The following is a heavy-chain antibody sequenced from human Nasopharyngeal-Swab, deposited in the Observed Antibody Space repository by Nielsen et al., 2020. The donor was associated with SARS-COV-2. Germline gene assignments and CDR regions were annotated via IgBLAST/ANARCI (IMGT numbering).Heavy chain of an antibody. D-gene: IGHD5-12*01. Sequence: ASVKVSCKVSGYTLTELSMHWVRQAPGKGLEWMGGFDPEDGETIYAQKFQGRVTITRDTSASTAYMELSSLRSEDTAVYYCARGVFWSRLRLGGLDYWGQGTLVTVSS. CDR2: FDPEDGET. J-gene: IGHJ4*02. V-gene: IGHV1-24*01. CDR3: ARGVFWSRLRLGGLDY. CDR1: GYTLTELS.